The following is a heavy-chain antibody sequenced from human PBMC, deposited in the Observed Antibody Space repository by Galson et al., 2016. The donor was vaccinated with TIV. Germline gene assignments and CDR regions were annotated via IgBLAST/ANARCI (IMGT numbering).Heavy chain of an antibody. CDR2: INPKSGDT. CDR1: TFSSYG. D-gene: IGHD4-17*01. J-gene: IGHJ6*02. V-gene: IGHV1-2*04. Sequence: TFSSYGISWVRQAPGQGLEWMGWINPKSGDTSYAQKFQDWVNMTRDMSISTVYMELSRLRSDDTAVYYCARIVYGSSALDVWGQGTTVTVSS. CDR3: ARIVYGSSALDV.